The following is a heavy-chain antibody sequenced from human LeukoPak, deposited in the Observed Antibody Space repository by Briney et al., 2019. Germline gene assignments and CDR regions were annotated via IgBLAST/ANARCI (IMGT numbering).Heavy chain of an antibody. CDR1: GYTFTSYD. V-gene: IGHV1-8*01. D-gene: IGHD6-13*01. CDR2: MNPNSGNT. Sequence: ASVKVSCKASGYTFTSYDINWVRQATGQGLEWMGWMNPNSGNTGYAQKFQGRVTMTRNTSISTAYMELSSLRSEDTAVYYCARRELAAAEIDYWGQGTLVTVSS. J-gene: IGHJ4*02. CDR3: ARRELAAAEIDY.